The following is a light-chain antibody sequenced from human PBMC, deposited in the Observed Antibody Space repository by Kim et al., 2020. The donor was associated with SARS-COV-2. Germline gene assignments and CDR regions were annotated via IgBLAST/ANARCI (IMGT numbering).Light chain of an antibody. V-gene: IGKV1-5*01. CDR2: DAS. J-gene: IGKJ4*01. CDR3: QHYNSSPV. Sequence: DIQMTQSPSTLSASIGDRVTITCRASQSVSGYLAWYQQKPGKAPKLLIYDASRLESGVPSRFSGSGSETEFTLTITSLQPDDFATYYCQHYNSSPVFGGGTKVDIK. CDR1: QSVSGY.